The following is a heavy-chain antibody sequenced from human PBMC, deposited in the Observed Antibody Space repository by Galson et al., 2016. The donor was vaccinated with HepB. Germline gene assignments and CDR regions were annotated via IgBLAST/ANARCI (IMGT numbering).Heavy chain of an antibody. CDR3: ARNDVLQVFHGMDV. J-gene: IGHJ6*02. CDR2: ISYSGTA. CDR1: GVPVRTFY. D-gene: IGHD4-11*01. Sequence: ETLSLTCTVSGVPVRTFYWSWVRHPPGKGLEWLGYISYSGTADYNPSLKSRVTISMDKSKNQVSLKLNSTTAADTAVYYCARNDVLQVFHGMDVWGPGTTVTVSS. V-gene: IGHV4-59*02.